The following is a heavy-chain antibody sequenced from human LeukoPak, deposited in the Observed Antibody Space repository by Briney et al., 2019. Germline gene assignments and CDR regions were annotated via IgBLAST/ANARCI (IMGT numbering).Heavy chain of an antibody. J-gene: IGHJ4*02. Sequence: ASVKVSCKASGYTFTSYGISWVRQAPGQGLEWMGWISAYNGNTNYAQKLQGRVTVTTDTSTSTAYMELRSLRSDDTAVYYCARVPTIFGVVIQGTTLDYWGQGTLVTVSS. CDR1: GYTFTSYG. V-gene: IGHV1-18*01. CDR3: ARVPTIFGVVIQGTTLDY. D-gene: IGHD3-3*01. CDR2: ISAYNGNT.